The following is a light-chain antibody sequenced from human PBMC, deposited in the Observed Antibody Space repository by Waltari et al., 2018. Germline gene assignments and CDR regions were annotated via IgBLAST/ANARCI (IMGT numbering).Light chain of an antibody. V-gene: IGKV1-39*01. CDR1: QTISRY. CDR3: QQYYSLLPT. Sequence: DVQMTQSPSSLSASVGDTVTITCRASQTISRYLNWYQQQPGKAPKLLIYAATTLQSEVPSRFTGSGSGTDFTLTISSVQAEDVALYYCQQYYSLLPTFGGGTKVEI. J-gene: IGKJ4*01. CDR2: AAT.